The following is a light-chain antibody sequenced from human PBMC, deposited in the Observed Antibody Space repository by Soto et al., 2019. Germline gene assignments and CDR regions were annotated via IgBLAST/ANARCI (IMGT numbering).Light chain of an antibody. CDR3: QQYNNWPLWT. Sequence: ETVMTQSPATLSVSPGERATLSCRASQSVSSNLAWYQQKPGQAPRLLIYGASTSATGIPGRFSGSGSETEFTLTISSLQSEDFAVYYCQQYNNWPLWTFGQGTKVEIK. V-gene: IGKV3-15*01. CDR2: GAS. CDR1: QSVSSN. J-gene: IGKJ1*01.